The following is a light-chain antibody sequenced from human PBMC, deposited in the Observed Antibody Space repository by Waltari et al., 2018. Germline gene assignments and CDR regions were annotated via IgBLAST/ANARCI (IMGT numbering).Light chain of an antibody. Sequence: QSALTQPAPVSGSPGQSITISCTGTSSDVGGYNYGSWYQQHPGKAPKLMIYDVSNRPSWVSNRFSGSKSGNTASLTISGLQAEDEADYYCSSYTSSSTPYVFGTGTKVTVL. J-gene: IGLJ1*01. CDR2: DVS. CDR3: SSYTSSSTPYV. CDR1: SSDVGGYNY. V-gene: IGLV2-14*01.